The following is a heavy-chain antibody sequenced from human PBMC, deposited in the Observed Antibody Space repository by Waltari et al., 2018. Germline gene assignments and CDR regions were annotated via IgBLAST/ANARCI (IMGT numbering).Heavy chain of an antibody. J-gene: IGHJ3*01. CDR1: GGSITSTRHY. D-gene: IGHD1-1*01. V-gene: IGHV4-39*01. CDR3: ATCVGASVGTAAFDV. CDR2: ISYSGAI. Sequence: QLHLQESGPGLVKPSETLSLTCSVSGGSITSTRHYWGWIRQPPGKGLEWTGTISYSGAIYNNPSLKSRLTISVDTSKNQFSLKLSSVTAADTALYYCATCVGASVGTAAFDVWGQGTMVTVSS.